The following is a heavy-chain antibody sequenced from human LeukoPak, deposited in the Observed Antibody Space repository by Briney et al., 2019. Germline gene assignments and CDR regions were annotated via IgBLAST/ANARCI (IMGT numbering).Heavy chain of an antibody. CDR2: VYTSGST. V-gene: IGHV4-61*02. Sequence: SQTLSLTCTVSGGSISSGSYYWSWLRQPAGKGLEWIGRVYTSGSTHYNPSLKSRGTISVDTSKNQFSLKLSSVTAADTAVYYCARVGNDSSGYLLPQLYYYYYMDVWGKGTTVTVSS. CDR1: GGSISSGSYY. J-gene: IGHJ6*03. CDR3: ARVGNDSSGYLLPQLYYYYYMDV. D-gene: IGHD3-22*01.